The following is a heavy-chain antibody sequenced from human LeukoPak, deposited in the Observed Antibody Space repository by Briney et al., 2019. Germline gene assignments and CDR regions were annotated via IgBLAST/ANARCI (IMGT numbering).Heavy chain of an antibody. CDR2: IGSSSSTI. Sequence: PGGSLRLSCAASGFTFSSYSMNWVRQAPGKGLERVSYIGSSSSTIYYADSVKGRFTISRDNAKNSLYLQMNSLRAEDTAVYYCASLDVVYYAFDYWGQGTLVTVSS. CDR3: ASLDVVYYAFDY. V-gene: IGHV3-48*01. D-gene: IGHD2-8*01. J-gene: IGHJ4*02. CDR1: GFTFSSYS.